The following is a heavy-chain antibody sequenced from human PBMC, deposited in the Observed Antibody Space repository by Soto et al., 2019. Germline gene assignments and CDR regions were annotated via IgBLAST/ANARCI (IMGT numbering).Heavy chain of an antibody. CDR3: ARMVCSSTSCYYYYGMDV. Sequence: SETLSLTCTVSGGSISSGGYYWSWIRQHPGKGLEWIGYIYYSGSTYYNPSLKSRVTMSVDTSKNQFSLKLSSVTAADTAVYYCARMVCSSTSCYYYYGMDVWGQGTTVTVSS. J-gene: IGHJ6*02. CDR2: IYYSGST. D-gene: IGHD2-2*01. V-gene: IGHV4-31*03. CDR1: GGSISSGGYY.